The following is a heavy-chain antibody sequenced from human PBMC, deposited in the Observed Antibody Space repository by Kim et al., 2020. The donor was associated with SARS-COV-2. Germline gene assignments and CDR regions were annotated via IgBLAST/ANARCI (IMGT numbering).Heavy chain of an antibody. J-gene: IGHJ4*02. CDR3: ARVRDIVVVPAAIGY. D-gene: IGHD2-2*01. Sequence: PSLKTRSTISVDTSKNQFSLKLSSVTAADTAVYYCARVRDIVVVPAAIGYWGQGTLVTVSS. V-gene: IGHV4-34*01.